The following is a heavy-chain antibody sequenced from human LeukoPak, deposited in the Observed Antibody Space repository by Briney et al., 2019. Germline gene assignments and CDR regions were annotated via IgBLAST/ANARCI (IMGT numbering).Heavy chain of an antibody. CDR2: INPSGGST. J-gene: IGHJ6*03. Sequence: ASVKVSCKASGYTFTSYGISWVRQAPGQGLEWMGIINPSGGSTSYAQKFQGRVTMTRDMSTSTVYMELSSLRSEDTAVYYCARDVIRDSSSWFHYYYYMDVWGKGTTVTVSS. CDR3: ARDVIRDSSSWFHYYYYMDV. CDR1: GYTFTSYG. V-gene: IGHV1-46*01. D-gene: IGHD6-13*01.